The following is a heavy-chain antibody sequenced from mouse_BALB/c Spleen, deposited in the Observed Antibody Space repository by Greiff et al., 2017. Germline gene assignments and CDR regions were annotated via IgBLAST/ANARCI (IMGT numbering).Heavy chain of an antibody. D-gene: IGHD2-4*01. Sequence: QVQLKESGAELARPGASVKMSCKASGYTFTSYTMHWVKQRPGQGLEWIGYINPSSGYTNYNQKFKDKATLTADKSSSTAYMQLSSLTSEDSAVYYCARGGHYDYPHAMDYWGQGTSVTVSS. CDR1: GYTFTSYT. CDR2: INPSSGYT. V-gene: IGHV1-4*01. CDR3: ARGGHYDYPHAMDY. J-gene: IGHJ4*01.